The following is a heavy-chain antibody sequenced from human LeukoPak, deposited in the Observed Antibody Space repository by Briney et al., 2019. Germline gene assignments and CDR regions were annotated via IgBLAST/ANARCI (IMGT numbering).Heavy chain of an antibody. CDR2: IYYSGST. Sequence: PSETLSLTCTVSGGSISSYYWSWIRQPPGKGLEWIGYIYYSGSTNYNPSLKSRVTISVDTSKNQFSLKLSSVTAADTAVYYCARHNSGYYIVFDYWGQGTLVTVCS. CDR1: GGSISSYY. D-gene: IGHD5-12*01. J-gene: IGHJ4*02. V-gene: IGHV4-59*01. CDR3: ARHNSGYYIVFDY.